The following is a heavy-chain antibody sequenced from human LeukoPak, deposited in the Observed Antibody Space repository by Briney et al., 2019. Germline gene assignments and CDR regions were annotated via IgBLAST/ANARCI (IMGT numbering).Heavy chain of an antibody. CDR3: ARGINGTLNWLDP. CDR1: GFTFSSYA. V-gene: IGHV3-30*04. Sequence: PGRSLRLSCAASGFTFSSYAMYWVRQAPGKGLEWVAVISYDGSDKYNADSVKGRFTISRDNSKNTLYLQMNSLRAEDTAVYYCARGINGTLNWLDPWGQGTLVTVSS. D-gene: IGHD1-20*01. CDR2: ISYDGSDK. J-gene: IGHJ5*02.